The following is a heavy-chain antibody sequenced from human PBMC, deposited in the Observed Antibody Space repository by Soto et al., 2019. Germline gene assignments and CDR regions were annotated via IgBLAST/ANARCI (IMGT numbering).Heavy chain of an antibody. D-gene: IGHD3-22*01. CDR2: IYYSGFA. J-gene: IGHJ4*02. V-gene: IGHV4-31*03. Sequence: SWTXSLTCTVSVFSIIIGCYYVTWIRQHPGKVLEWIGYIYYSGFAYYNPSLKSRVTISLDTSKNHFSLKLSSVTAADTAVYYCARDINYYDRSDYQSGFDSWGQGTLVTVSS. CDR3: ARDINYYDRSDYQSGFDS. CDR1: VFSIIIGCYY.